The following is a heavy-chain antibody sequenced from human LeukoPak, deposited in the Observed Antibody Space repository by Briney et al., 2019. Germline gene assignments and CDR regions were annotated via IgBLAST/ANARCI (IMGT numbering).Heavy chain of an antibody. J-gene: IGHJ6*02. D-gene: IGHD1-26*01. CDR3: ARGSYPYSHGMDV. Sequence: GASVKVSCKASGYNFNNYGVSWVRQAPGQGLEWMGWISAKTGNTNYAQKVLGRVTMTTDTSTTTAYMELRSLGSDDTAVYYCARGSYPYSHGMDVWGQGTTVTVSS. V-gene: IGHV1-18*01. CDR2: ISAKTGNT. CDR1: GYNFNNYG.